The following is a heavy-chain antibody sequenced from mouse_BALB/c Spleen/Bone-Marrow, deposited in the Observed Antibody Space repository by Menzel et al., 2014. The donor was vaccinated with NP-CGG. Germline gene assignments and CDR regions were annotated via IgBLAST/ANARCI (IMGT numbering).Heavy chain of an antibody. CDR3: ALSHYGKPWFTY. J-gene: IGHJ3*01. V-gene: IGHV4-1*02. CDR1: GFDFSRYW. CDR2: INPDSSTI. D-gene: IGHD2-1*01. Sequence: DVHLVESGGGLVQPGGSLKLSCAASGFDFSRYWMSWVRQAPGKGLEWIGEINPDSSTIKYTPSLKDKFIISRDNAKNTLYLQMSKVRSEDTALYYCALSHYGKPWFTYWGQGTLVTVSA.